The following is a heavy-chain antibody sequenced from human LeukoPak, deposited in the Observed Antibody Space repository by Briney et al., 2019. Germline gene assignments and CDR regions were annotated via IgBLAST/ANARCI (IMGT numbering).Heavy chain of an antibody. J-gene: IGHJ4*02. Sequence: SETLSLTCTVSGGSISSGGYYWSWIRQRPGKGLEWFGYIYYSGSTYYNPSLKSQVTISVDTSKNQFSLKLSSVTAADTAVYYCARSIAAAANFDYWGQGTLVTVSS. V-gene: IGHV4-31*01. D-gene: IGHD6-13*01. CDR2: IYYSGST. CDR3: ARSIAAAANFDY. CDR1: GGSISSGGYY.